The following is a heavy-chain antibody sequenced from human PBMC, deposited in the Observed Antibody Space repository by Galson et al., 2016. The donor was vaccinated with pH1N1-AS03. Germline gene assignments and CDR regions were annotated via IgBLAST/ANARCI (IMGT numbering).Heavy chain of an antibody. V-gene: IGHV3-49*03. J-gene: IGHJ3*02. CDR3: ARARTSPGSLAGVGFDI. CDR2: IRSKTYGGTT. CDR1: GFTFGDYP. Sequence: SLRLSCAASGFTFGDYPLTWFRQAPGKGLEWVGFIRSKTYGGTTEYAASVKGRFTISRDDSKSIAYLQMNSLKTEDTAVYYWARARTSPGSLAGVGFDIWGQGTMVTVSS.